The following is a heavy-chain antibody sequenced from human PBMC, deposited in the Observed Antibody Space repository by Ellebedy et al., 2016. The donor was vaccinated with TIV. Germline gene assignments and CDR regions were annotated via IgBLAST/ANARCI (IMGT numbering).Heavy chain of an antibody. CDR2: ISSNGGST. CDR3: AKDREGDYCSGNSFNFDY. Sequence: PGGSLRLSCSASGFTFSSYFMHWVRQAPGKVLEYVSAISSNGGSTYYADSVKGRFTISRDNSKNTLYLQLNSLRPEDTDVYYCAKDREGDYCSGNSFNFDYWGQGTLVTVSS. D-gene: IGHD2-15*01. V-gene: IGHV3-64*04. J-gene: IGHJ4*02. CDR1: GFTFSSYF.